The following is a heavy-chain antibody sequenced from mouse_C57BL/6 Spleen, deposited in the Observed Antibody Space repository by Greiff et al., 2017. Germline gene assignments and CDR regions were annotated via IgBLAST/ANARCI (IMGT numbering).Heavy chain of an antibody. J-gene: IGHJ2*01. CDR2: IYPGSGST. V-gene: IGHV1-55*01. Sequence: QVQLQQPGAELVKPGASVKMSCKASGYTFTSYWITWVKQRPGQGLEWIGDIYPGSGSTNYNEKFKSKATLTVDTSSSTAYMQLSSLTSEDSAVYYCARSGLGRPYFDYWGQGTTLTVSS. D-gene: IGHD4-1*01. CDR1: GYTFTSYW. CDR3: ARSGLGRPYFDY.